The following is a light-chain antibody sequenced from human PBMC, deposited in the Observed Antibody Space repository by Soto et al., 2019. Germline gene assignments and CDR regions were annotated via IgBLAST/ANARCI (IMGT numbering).Light chain of an antibody. Sequence: EIVLPQSPGPLSLSPGARATLSCRASQSVSSDLAWYQQKPGQAPRLLIYGASTRATGIPARFSGSGSGTEFTLTISSLQSEDFAVYYCQQYNDWPPTFGQGTRLETK. CDR3: QQYNDWPPT. CDR2: GAS. V-gene: IGKV3-15*01. CDR1: QSVSSD. J-gene: IGKJ5*01.